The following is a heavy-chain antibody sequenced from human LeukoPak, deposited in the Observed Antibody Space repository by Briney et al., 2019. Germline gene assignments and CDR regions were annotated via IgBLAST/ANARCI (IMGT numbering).Heavy chain of an antibody. CDR2: ISAYNGNT. CDR3: ARDIVVVPAAKPDFFEINWFDP. J-gene: IGHJ5*02. Sequence: GASVKVSCKASGYTFTSYGISWVRQAPGQGLEWMGWISAYNGNTNYAQKLQGRVTMTTDTSTSTAYMELRSLRSDDTAVYYCARDIVVVPAAKPDFFEINWFDPWGQGTLVTVSS. CDR1: GYTFTSYG. D-gene: IGHD2-2*02. V-gene: IGHV1-18*01.